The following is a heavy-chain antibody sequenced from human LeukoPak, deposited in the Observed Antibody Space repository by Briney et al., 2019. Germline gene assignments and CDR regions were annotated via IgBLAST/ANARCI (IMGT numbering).Heavy chain of an antibody. CDR3: ARDLGYYYGSGSYYDY. D-gene: IGHD3-10*01. CDR1: GYTFTGYY. CDR2: INPNSGGT. V-gene: IGHV1-2*02. Sequence: GASVKVSCKASGYTFTGYYMHWVRQAPGQGLEWMGWINPNSGGTNYAQKFQGRVTMTRDTSISTAYMELSRLRSDDTAVYYCARDLGYYYGSGSYYDYWGQGTLVTVSS. J-gene: IGHJ4*02.